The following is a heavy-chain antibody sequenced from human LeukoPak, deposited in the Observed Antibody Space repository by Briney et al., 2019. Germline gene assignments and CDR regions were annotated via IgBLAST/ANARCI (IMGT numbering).Heavy chain of an antibody. D-gene: IGHD2-2*01. J-gene: IGHJ4*02. CDR3: AKEGRSTTPGF. CDR2: ISSGGSYL. Sequence: PGGSLRLSCAASGFTFSSYSMDWVRQAPGQGLEWVSSISSGGSYLYYTASVKGRFTISRDNAKNLLFLQMNSLRAEDTALYFCAKEGRSTTPGFWGQGTLVTVSS. CDR1: GFTFSSYS. V-gene: IGHV3-21*06.